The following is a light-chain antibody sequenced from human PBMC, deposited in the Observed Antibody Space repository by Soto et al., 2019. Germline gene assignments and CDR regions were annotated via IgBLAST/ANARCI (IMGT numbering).Light chain of an antibody. CDR3: QQYNYWPPWT. Sequence: EIVMTQSPVTLSVSPGERATLSCRASQSVRSNLAWYQQKPGQAPRHLMYDASTRATGIPARFSGSGSGTEFTLTISSLQSEDFAVYYCQQYNYWPPWTFGQGTKVEIK. V-gene: IGKV3-15*01. CDR2: DAS. J-gene: IGKJ1*01. CDR1: QSVRSN.